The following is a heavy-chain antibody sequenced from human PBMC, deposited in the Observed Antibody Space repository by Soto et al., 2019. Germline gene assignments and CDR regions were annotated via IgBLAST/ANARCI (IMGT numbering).Heavy chain of an antibody. CDR1: RVAFSKFI. D-gene: IGHD2-2*01. CDR3: AKVRYSSPMGYYYGMDV. J-gene: IGHJ6*02. V-gene: IGHV1-69*01. Sequence: QAQLEQSGGEVKKPGSSVKVSCKASRVAFSKFIVTWVRQAPGVGLEWVGGITPVFGTANYAQKFQGRVTITADESTSTSYMEVNNLRSEDTAVYYCAKVRYSSPMGYYYGMDVWVQGTTVTVSS. CDR2: ITPVFGTA.